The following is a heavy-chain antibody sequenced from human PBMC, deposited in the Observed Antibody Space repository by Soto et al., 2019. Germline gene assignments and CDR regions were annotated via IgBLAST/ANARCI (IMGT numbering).Heavy chain of an antibody. Sequence: PSETLSLTCTVSGGSISSGGYYWSWIRQHPGKGLECIGYIYYSGSTYYNPSLKSRVTISVDTSKNQFSLKLSSVTAADTAVYYCARDPRYDFWSGPYGMDVWGQGTTVTVSS. J-gene: IGHJ6*02. CDR2: IYYSGST. CDR1: GGSISSGGYY. CDR3: ARDPRYDFWSGPYGMDV. V-gene: IGHV4-31*03. D-gene: IGHD3-3*01.